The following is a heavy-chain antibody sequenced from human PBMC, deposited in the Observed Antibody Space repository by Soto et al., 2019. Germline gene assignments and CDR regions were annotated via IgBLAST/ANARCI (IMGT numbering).Heavy chain of an antibody. Sequence: EVQLVESGGGLVQPGGSLRLSCAASGFTVSSNYMSWVRQAPGKGLEWVSVIYSGGSTYYADSVKGRFTISRDNSKNTLYLKMNSLRAEDTAVYYGARDRIPTGMDVWGQGTTVTVSS. CDR3: ARDRIPTGMDV. CDR2: IYSGGST. V-gene: IGHV3-66*01. CDR1: GFTVSSNY. J-gene: IGHJ6*02.